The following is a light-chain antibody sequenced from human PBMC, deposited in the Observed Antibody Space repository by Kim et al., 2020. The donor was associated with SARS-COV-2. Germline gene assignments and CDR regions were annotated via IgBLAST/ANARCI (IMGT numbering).Light chain of an antibody. Sequence: EVVMTQSPVTLSVSPGERATLSCRASESVTYNLAWYQQKPGQPPRLLIYGTSIRDTDIPARVSGSGSGTQFTLTINSLQPEDSAFYYCEQYAKWPYSFGQGTKLEIK. V-gene: IGKV3D-15*01. CDR1: ESVTYN. CDR3: EQYAKWPYS. J-gene: IGKJ2*03. CDR2: GTS.